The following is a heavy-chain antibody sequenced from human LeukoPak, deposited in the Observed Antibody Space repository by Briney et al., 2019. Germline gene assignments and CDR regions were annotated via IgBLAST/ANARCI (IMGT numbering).Heavy chain of an antibody. CDR3: VRGDLGEFFDY. CDR1: GGSISSGGYY. CDR2: IYYSGST. D-gene: IGHD3-10*01. Sequence: SETLSLTCTVSGGSISSGGYYWSWIRQHPGKGLEWIGYIYYSGSTYYNPSLKSRVTISVDTSKNQFSLKLSSVTAADTAVYYCVRGDLGEFFDYWGQGTLVTVSS. V-gene: IGHV4-31*03. J-gene: IGHJ4*02.